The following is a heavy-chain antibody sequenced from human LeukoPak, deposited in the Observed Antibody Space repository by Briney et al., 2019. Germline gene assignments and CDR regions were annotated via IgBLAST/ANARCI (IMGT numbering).Heavy chain of an antibody. CDR2: IYYSGST. J-gene: IGHJ6*03. V-gene: IGHV4-61*08. Sequence: SETLSLTCTVSGGSVSSGGYYWSWIRQPPGKGLEWIGYIYYSGSTNYNPSLKSRVTISVDTSKNQFSLKLSSVTAADTAVYYCARTAWFGELVYYYYMDVWGKGTTVTVSS. CDR1: GGSVSSGGYY. CDR3: ARTAWFGELVYYYYMDV. D-gene: IGHD3-10*01.